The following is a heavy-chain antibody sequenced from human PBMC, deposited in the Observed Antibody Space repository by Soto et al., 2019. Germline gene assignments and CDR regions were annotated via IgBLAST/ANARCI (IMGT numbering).Heavy chain of an antibody. CDR3: AHRLGWLRDYYDSSGFYFDY. CDR1: GFSLSTTGEG. D-gene: IGHD3-22*01. Sequence: SGPKLVNPTQTLTLTCTLSGFSLSTTGEGVGWLRQPPGKALEWLALIYWNDDKRYSPSLKNRLTVSKDTSKNQVVLTMTNVDPVDTATYYCAHRLGWLRDYYDSSGFYFDYWGQGNLVTVSS. V-gene: IGHV2-5*01. CDR2: IYWNDDK. J-gene: IGHJ4*02.